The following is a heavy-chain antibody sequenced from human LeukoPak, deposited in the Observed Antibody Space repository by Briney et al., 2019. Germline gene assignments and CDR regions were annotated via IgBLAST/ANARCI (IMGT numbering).Heavy chain of an antibody. D-gene: IGHD2-21*01. J-gene: IGHJ4*02. CDR1: GFTFSSYS. CDR2: ISSSSSYI. CDR3: ARETLAYCGGDCPFDY. V-gene: IGHV3-21*01. Sequence: GESLRLSCAASGFTFSSYSMNWVRQAPGKGLEWVSSISSSSSYIYYADSVKGRFTISRDNAKNSLYLQMNSLRAEDTAVYYCARETLAYCGGDCPFDYWGQGTLVTVSS.